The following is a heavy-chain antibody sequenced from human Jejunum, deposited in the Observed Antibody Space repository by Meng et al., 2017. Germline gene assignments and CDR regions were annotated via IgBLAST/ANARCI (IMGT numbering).Heavy chain of an antibody. CDR2: ISHTGRI. CDR3: ARDLLDPNIAATGWFDP. Sequence: QVHRQGAGPGVGKPSGTLSLTGAVSGGSISNNNWWSWVRQPPGKGLEWIGEISHTGRINYNPSLKSRVTMSLDKSKNQFSLDLTSVTGADTAVYYCARDLLDPNIAATGWFDPWGQGTLVTVSS. J-gene: IGHJ5*02. CDR1: GGSISNNNW. D-gene: IGHD2/OR15-2a*01. V-gene: IGHV4-4*02.